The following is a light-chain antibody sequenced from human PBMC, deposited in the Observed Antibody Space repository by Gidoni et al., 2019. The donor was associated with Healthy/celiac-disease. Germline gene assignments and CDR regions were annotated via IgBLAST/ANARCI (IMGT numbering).Light chain of an antibody. J-gene: IGKJ2*01. V-gene: IGKV3-20*01. Sequence: EIVLTQSPGTLSLSPGERATLSCRASQSVSSSYLAWYQQKPGQAPRLLIYGASSRATGIPDRLSGSRSGTDFTLTISRLEPEDFAVYYCQQYGSSPETFGQGTKLEIK. CDR1: QSVSSSY. CDR2: GAS. CDR3: QQYGSSPET.